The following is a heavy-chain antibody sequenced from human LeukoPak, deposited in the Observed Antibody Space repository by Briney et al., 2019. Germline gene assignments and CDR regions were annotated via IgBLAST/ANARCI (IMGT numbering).Heavy chain of an antibody. Sequence: SGRSLRLSCAASGFTFHDRAMHWVRQAPGKGLEWVSGISWNGGRIRYADSVKGRLTISRDNAKNSLYLQMNSLRPEDTGLYYCARDHYYDSSGYHYFDSWGQGTLVTVSS. CDR1: GFTFHDRA. D-gene: IGHD3-22*01. J-gene: IGHJ4*02. CDR3: ARDHYYDSSGYHYFDS. V-gene: IGHV3-9*01. CDR2: ISWNGGRI.